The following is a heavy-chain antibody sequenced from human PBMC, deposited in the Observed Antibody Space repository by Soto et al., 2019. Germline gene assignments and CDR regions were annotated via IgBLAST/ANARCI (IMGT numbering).Heavy chain of an antibody. CDR2: INAGNGNT. J-gene: IGHJ6*02. D-gene: IGHD6-13*01. CDR3: ARDRGYSSSPGSYGMDV. V-gene: IGHV1-3*01. CDR1: GYTFTSYA. Sequence: ASVKVSCKASGYTFTSYAMHWVRQAPGQRLEWMGWINAGNGNTKYSQKFQGRVTITRDTSASTAYMELSSLRSEDTAVYYCARDRGYSSSPGSYGMDVWGQGTTVTVAS.